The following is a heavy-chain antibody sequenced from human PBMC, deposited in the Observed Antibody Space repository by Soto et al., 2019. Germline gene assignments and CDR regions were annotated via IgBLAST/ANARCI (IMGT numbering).Heavy chain of an antibody. J-gene: IGHJ1*01. Sequence: ASVKVSCKASGYTFTSYAMHWVRQAPGQRLEWMGWINAGNGNTKYSQKFQGRVTITRDTSASTAYMELSSLRSEVTAVYYCAREHVCDDSSGPPRGYFQHWGKGTLVTVSS. D-gene: IGHD3-22*01. CDR3: AREHVCDDSSGPPRGYFQH. CDR2: INAGNGNT. V-gene: IGHV1-3*01. CDR1: GYTFTSYA.